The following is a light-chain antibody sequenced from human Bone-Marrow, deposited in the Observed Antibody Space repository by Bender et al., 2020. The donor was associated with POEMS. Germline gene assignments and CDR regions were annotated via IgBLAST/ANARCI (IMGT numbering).Light chain of an antibody. CDR3: CSYAGSFTWV. V-gene: IGLV2-23*01. J-gene: IGLJ2*01. CDR2: EDT. Sequence: QSALTQPASVSGSPGQSITIPCIGNSSDVGSYNRASWFQQPPGKAPRAIIYEDTKRPSGVSNRLSGSKSGNTASLTTSGLQAEDEADYFCCSYAGSFTWVFGGGTKRTVL. CDR1: SSDVGSYNR.